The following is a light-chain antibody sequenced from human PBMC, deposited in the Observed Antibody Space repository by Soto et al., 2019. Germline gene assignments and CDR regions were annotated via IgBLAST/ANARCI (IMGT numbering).Light chain of an antibody. V-gene: IGKV1-5*03. CDR1: QSISRW. Sequence: DIQMTQSPSTLSASVGDRVTITCRASQSISRWLAWYQQKPGTVPKLLIYEASTLESGVPSRFSGSRSGTEFTLTVSSLQPDDFATYYCQQYNDSFPYTFGQGNKLEI. CDR2: EAS. J-gene: IGKJ2*01. CDR3: QQYNDSFPYT.